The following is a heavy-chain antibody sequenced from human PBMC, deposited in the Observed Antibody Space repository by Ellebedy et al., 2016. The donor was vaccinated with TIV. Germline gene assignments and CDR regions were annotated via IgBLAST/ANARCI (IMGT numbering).Heavy chain of an antibody. CDR3: ARRRVRGGFDY. CDR2: VYHSGDT. D-gene: IGHD3-10*01. V-gene: IGHV4-61*01. J-gene: IGHJ4*02. CDR1: SGSVSSGSHS. Sequence: SETLSLTXTVSSGSVSSGSHSLSCLRQPPGKGLEWLVYVYHSGDTNYNPSLKSRVTVSVDTSNNQFSLNLTSVTAADTAVYFCARRRVRGGFDYWGQGTLVTVSS.